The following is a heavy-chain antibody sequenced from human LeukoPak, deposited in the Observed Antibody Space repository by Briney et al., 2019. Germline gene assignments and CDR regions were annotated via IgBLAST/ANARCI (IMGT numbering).Heavy chain of an antibody. CDR2: INPSGDPT. CDR3: ARSSGYYSSLLYMHV. Sequence: GASVKVSCKASGYTFTSYYMHWVRQAPGQGLEWVGIINPSGDPTTYAQKFQGRVTMTSDMSTSTVYMELSSLRSEDTAVYYCARSSGYYSSLLYMHVWGKGTTATVSS. J-gene: IGHJ6*03. V-gene: IGHV1-46*01. D-gene: IGHD3-22*01. CDR1: GYTFTSYY.